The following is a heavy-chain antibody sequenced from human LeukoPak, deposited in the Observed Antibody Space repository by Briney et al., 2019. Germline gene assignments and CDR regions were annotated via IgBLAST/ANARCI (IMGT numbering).Heavy chain of an antibody. J-gene: IGHJ4*02. CDR2: IYTSGST. V-gene: IGHV4-4*07. CDR1: GGSISSYY. D-gene: IGHD3-22*01. Sequence: SETLSLTCTVSGGSISSYYWSWIRQPAGKGLEWIGRIYTSGSTNYNPSPKSRVTMSVDTSKNQFSRKLSSVAAADTAVYYCAREVKDDSSGLSFWGQGTLVTVSS. CDR3: AREVKDDSSGLSF.